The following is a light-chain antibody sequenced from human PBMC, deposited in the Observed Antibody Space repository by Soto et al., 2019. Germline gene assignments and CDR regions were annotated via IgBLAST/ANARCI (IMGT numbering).Light chain of an antibody. J-gene: IGKJ1*01. CDR3: QQYGSSPRT. V-gene: IGKV3-20*01. CDR1: QSFSSNY. Sequence: EIVLTQSPGTLSLTPGERATLSCRASQSFSSNYLAWYQQKPGQAPRLLIYGASSRATGIPDRFSGSGSGTDFTLTINRLEPEDFAVYYCQQYGSSPRTFGQGTKVEIK. CDR2: GAS.